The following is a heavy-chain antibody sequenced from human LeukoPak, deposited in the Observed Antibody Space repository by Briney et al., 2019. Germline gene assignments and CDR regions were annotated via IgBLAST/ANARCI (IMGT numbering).Heavy chain of an antibody. Sequence: SETLSLTCTVSGGSISTYYWNWIRQPPGKGLEWIGYVYYSGSTNYNPSLKSRVTISVDTSKNQFSLKLSSVTAADTAVYYCARSPNHYSGMDVGAKGTTVTVPS. V-gene: IGHV4-59*01. CDR3: ARSPNHYSGMDV. CDR2: VYYSGST. J-gene: IGHJ6*04. D-gene: IGHD3-10*01. CDR1: GGSISTYY.